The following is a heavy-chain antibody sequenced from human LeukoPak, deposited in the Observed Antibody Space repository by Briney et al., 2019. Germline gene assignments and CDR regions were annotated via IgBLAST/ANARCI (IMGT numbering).Heavy chain of an antibody. CDR2: IYPGDSDT. V-gene: IGHV5-51*01. CDR3: ARPFSYARQGSDY. Sequence: GESLKISCQGSGYSFTSYWIGWVRQLPGKGLEWMGIIYPGDSDTRYSPSFQGQVTISADTSISTAYLQWSSLTASDTAMYYCARPFSYARQGSDYWGQGTLVTVSS. CDR1: GYSFTSYW. D-gene: IGHD5-18*01. J-gene: IGHJ4*02.